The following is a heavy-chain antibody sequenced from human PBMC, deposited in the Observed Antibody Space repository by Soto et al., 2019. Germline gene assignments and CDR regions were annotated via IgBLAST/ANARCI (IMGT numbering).Heavy chain of an antibody. CDR3: ARDLFTIFGVVPGGDAFDI. CDR1: GFTVSSNY. J-gene: IGHJ3*02. V-gene: IGHV3-66*01. D-gene: IGHD3-3*01. Sequence: GGSLRLSCAASGFTVSSNYMSWVRQAPGKGLEWVSVIYSGGSTYYADSVKGRFTISRDNSKNTLYLQMNSLRAEDTAVYYCARDLFTIFGVVPGGDAFDIWGQGTMVTVS. CDR2: IYSGGST.